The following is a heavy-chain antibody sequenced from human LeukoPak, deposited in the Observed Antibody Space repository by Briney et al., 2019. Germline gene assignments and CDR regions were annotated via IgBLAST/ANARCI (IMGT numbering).Heavy chain of an antibody. CDR3: AKDEYYYDSSGYYYDRGPFDY. Sequence: ETLSLTCAVYGGSFSGYYWSWIRQPPGKGLEWVSAISGSGGSTYYADSVKGQFTISRDNSKNTLYLQMNSLRAEDTAVYYCAKDEYYYDSSGYYYDRGPFDYWGQGTLVTVSS. J-gene: IGHJ4*02. CDR2: ISGSGGST. D-gene: IGHD3-22*01. CDR1: GGSFSGYY. V-gene: IGHV3-23*01.